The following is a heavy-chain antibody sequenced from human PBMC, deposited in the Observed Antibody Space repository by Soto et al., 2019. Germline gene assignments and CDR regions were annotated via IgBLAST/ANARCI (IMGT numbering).Heavy chain of an antibody. J-gene: IGHJ4*02. CDR2: ISGNNGAT. D-gene: IGHD3-10*01. CDR1: GYTFAHYG. V-gene: IGHV1-18*04. Sequence: AAVKVSCKASGYTFAHYGISWVRQAPGQGLEWMGWISGNNGATNYAPKMQGRVTMTIDTSTDTAYMDLRSLTSDDTAVYFCATPTHLRGAVIPNVNFDFCGQGNTVTV. CDR3: ATPTHLRGAVIPNVNFDF.